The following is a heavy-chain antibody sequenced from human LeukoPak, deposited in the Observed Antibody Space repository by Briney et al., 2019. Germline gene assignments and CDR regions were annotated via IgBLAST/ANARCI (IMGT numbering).Heavy chain of an antibody. D-gene: IGHD2-15*01. J-gene: IGHJ4*02. Sequence: ASVKVSCKVSGYTLTELSMHWVRQATGKGLEWMGGFDPEDGETIYAQKFQGRVTMTEDTSTDTAYMELSSLRSEDTAVYYCATFRPRLLSPHYFDYWGQGTLVTVSS. CDR3: ATFRPRLLSPHYFDY. CDR2: FDPEDGET. CDR1: GYTLTELS. V-gene: IGHV1-24*01.